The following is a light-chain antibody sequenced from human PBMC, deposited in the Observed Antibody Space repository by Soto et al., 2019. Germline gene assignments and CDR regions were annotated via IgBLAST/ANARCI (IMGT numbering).Light chain of an antibody. CDR1: QNINNN. V-gene: IGKV3-15*01. Sequence: EKVMTQSPATLSVSPGERATLSCRASQNINNNLAWYQQKPGQAPRLLIYGVSTRATGIPPRFSGGGSGTEFTLTISSLQSEDFAGYYCQQYHDWPPWTFGQGTKVEVK. J-gene: IGKJ1*01. CDR2: GVS. CDR3: QQYHDWPPWT.